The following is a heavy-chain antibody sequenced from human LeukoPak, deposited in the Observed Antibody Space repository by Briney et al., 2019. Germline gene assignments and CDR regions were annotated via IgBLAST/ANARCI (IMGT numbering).Heavy chain of an antibody. V-gene: IGHV3-30*02. J-gene: IGHJ5*02. CDR3: ARVVDGSGSYYVGWFDP. CDR1: GFTFSSYG. CDR2: IRYDGSNK. Sequence: PGGSLRLSCAASGFTFSSYGMHWVRQAPGKGLEWVTFIRYDGSNKYYADSVKGRFTISRDNAKNSLYLQMNSLRAEDTAVYYCARVVDGSGSYYVGWFDPWGQGTLVTVSS. D-gene: IGHD3-10*01.